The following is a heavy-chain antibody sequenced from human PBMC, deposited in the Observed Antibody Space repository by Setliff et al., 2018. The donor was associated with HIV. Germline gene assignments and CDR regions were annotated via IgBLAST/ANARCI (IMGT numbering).Heavy chain of an antibody. D-gene: IGHD3-9*01. CDR1: GYIFRNHY. Sequence: ASVKVSCKASGYIFRNHYIHWVRQAPGQGLEWMGRINPNTGDTNYAQKFQDRVTMTRDTSINTAYMELSRLRSDDTAVYYCAREYDVLTGYYISAFDIWGQGTMVTVSS. V-gene: IGHV1-2*06. CDR3: AREYDVLTGYYISAFDI. J-gene: IGHJ3*02. CDR2: INPNTGDT.